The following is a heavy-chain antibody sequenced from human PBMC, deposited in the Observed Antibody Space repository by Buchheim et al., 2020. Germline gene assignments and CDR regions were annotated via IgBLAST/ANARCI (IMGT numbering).Heavy chain of an antibody. J-gene: IGHJ4*02. D-gene: IGHD1-26*01. CDR3: ARQDSGAYGY. CDR2: IYPGDSDT. Sequence: EVFLVQSGAEVKKPGESLKISCKATGYKFTSYWIAWVRQTPGKGLEWMGIIYPGDSDTTYSPSFQGQVKFSVDTSITTAYLQWGSLKTSDTAIHYCARQDSGAYGYWGQGT. V-gene: IGHV5-51*01. CDR1: GYKFTSYW.